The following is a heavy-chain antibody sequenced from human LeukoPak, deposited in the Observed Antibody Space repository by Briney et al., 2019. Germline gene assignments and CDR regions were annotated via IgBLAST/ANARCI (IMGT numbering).Heavy chain of an antibody. CDR1: GGTFSSYA. CDR3: ARAGVGAARARFDY. J-gene: IGHJ4*02. V-gene: IGHV1-69*04. CDR2: IIPILGIA. D-gene: IGHD6-6*01. Sequence: SVKVSCKASGGTFSSYAISWMRQAPGQGLEWMGRIIPILGIANYAQKFQGRVTITADKSTSTAYMELSSLRSEDTAVYYCARAGVGAARARFDYWGQGTLVTVSS.